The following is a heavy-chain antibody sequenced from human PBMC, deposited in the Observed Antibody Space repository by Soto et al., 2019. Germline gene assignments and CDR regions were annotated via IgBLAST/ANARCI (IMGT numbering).Heavy chain of an antibody. CDR3: ASGVDCSGGSCYPHYYYYYGMDV. CDR2: ISSSSSYI. D-gene: IGHD2-15*01. Sequence: GGSLRLSCAASGFTFSSYSMNWVRQAPGRGLEWVSSISSSSSYIYYADSVKGRFTISRDNAKNSLYLQMNSLRAEDTAVYYCASGVDCSGGSCYPHYYYYYGMDVWGQGTTVTVSS. V-gene: IGHV3-21*01. CDR1: GFTFSSYS. J-gene: IGHJ6*02.